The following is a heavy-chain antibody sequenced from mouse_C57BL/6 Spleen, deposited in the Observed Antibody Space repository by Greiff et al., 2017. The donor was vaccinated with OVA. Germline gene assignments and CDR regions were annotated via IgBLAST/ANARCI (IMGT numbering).Heavy chain of an antibody. D-gene: IGHD2-4*01. CDR2: INYDGSST. V-gene: IGHV5-16*01. Sequence: VMLVESEGGLVQPGSSMKLSCTASGFTFSDYYMAWVRQVPEKGLEWVANINYDGSSTYYLDSLKSRFIISRDNAKNILYLQMSSLKSEDTATYYCARDDYDVGFAYWGQGTLVTVSA. CDR1: GFTFSDYY. J-gene: IGHJ3*01. CDR3: ARDDYDVGFAY.